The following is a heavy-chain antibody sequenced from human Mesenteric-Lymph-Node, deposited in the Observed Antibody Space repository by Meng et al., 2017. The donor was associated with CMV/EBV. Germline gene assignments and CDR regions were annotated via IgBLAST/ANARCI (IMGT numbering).Heavy chain of an antibody. CDR3: ARARGPIFESFNI. CDR1: GFTFSSYA. D-gene: IGHD3-3*01. J-gene: IGHJ3*02. CDR2: ISYDGSNK. V-gene: IGHV3-30-3*01. Sequence: GESLKISCAASGFTFSSYAMHWVRQAPGKGLEWVAVISYDGSNKYYADSVKGRFTISRDNSKNTLYLQMNSLRAEDTAVYYCARARGPIFESFNIWGQGTMVTVSS.